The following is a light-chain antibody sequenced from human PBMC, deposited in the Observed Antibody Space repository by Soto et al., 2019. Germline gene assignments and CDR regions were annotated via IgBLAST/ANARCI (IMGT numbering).Light chain of an antibody. CDR1: SSDVGGYNY. V-gene: IGLV2-14*01. Sequence: QSVLTQPASVSGSPGQSITISCTGTSSDVGGYNYVSWYQQHPVKGPKLMIYDVTNRPSGVSDRFSGSKSGNTASLTISGLQAEDEADYYCSSYTSSSTPYVFGTGTKLTVL. CDR2: DVT. J-gene: IGLJ1*01. CDR3: SSYTSSSTPYV.